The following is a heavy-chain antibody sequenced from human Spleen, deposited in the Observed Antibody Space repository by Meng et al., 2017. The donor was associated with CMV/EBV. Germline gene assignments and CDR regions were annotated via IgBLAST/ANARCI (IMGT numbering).Heavy chain of an antibody. CDR1: SGDYY. CDR3: AREGSGSYYSPVTYNLVDP. D-gene: IGHD3-10*01. Sequence: SGDYYWSWIRQTPGKGLEWIGYIYYTGSTYYNPSLKSRVNISVDTSNNQFSLKLSSVSAADSAVYYCAREGSGSYYSPVTYNLVDPWGQGTLVTVSS. CDR2: IYYTGST. V-gene: IGHV4-30-4*08. J-gene: IGHJ5*02.